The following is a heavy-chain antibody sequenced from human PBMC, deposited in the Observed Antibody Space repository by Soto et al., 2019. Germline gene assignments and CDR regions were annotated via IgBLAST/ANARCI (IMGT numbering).Heavy chain of an antibody. CDR2: INLSAGST. V-gene: IGHV1-46*01. D-gene: IGHD3-22*01. CDR3: ARDGSRITMIVVAPDAFDI. Sequence: GASVKVSCKASGHTFTSYYMHWVRQAPGQGLEWIGIINLSAGSTSYAQKFQGRVTMTRDTSTSTAYMELSSLRSEDAAVYYCARDGSRITMIVVAPDAFDIWGQGTMVTVSS. CDR1: GHTFTSYY. J-gene: IGHJ3*02.